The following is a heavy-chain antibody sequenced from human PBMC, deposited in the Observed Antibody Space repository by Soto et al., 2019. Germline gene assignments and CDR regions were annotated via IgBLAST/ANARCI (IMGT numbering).Heavy chain of an antibody. D-gene: IGHD3-16*01. CDR1: GFTFSSYA. V-gene: IGHV3-23*01. CDR2: ISGSGGST. Sequence: EVQLLESGGGLVQPGGSLRLSCAASGFTFSSYAMSWVRQAPGKGLEWVSAISGSGGSTYYADSVKGRFTISRDNSKNTLYLQMNSLRAEDTAVYYSAKDTGLRYYYYYMDVWGKGTTVTVSS. CDR3: AKDTGLRYYYYYMDV. J-gene: IGHJ6*03.